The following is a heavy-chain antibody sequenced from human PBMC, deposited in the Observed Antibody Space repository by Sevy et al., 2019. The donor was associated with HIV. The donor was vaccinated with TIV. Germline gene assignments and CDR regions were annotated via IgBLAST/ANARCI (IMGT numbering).Heavy chain of an antibody. Sequence: SETLSLTCTVSGGSVSGVIYYWTWIRQPPGKGLEWIGYASYRGLTNYNPSLKSRVTISVDTSKNQFSLKLTSVSAAETAVYNCARGGNENGGMNFDFWGQGTLVTVSS. CDR1: GGSVSGVIYY. V-gene: IGHV4-61*01. CDR2: ASYRGLT. J-gene: IGHJ4*02. CDR3: ARGGNENGGMNFDF. D-gene: IGHD4-17*01.